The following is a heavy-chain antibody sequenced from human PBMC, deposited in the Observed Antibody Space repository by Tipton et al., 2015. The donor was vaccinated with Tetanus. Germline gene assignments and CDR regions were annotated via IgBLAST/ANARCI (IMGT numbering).Heavy chain of an antibody. J-gene: IGHJ3*02. CDR1: GSTFSSYA. Sequence: QLVQSGGGLVQPGGSLRLSCAASGSTFSSYAMHWVRQAPGKGLEWVSGISRNSDSIGYADSVKGRFTISRDNAKNSLYLQMNSLRVEDTALYYCAKDIPDRTTSALDIWGQGTMVTVSS. CDR2: ISRNSDSI. V-gene: IGHV3-9*01. D-gene: IGHD4-17*01. CDR3: AKDIPDRTTSALDI.